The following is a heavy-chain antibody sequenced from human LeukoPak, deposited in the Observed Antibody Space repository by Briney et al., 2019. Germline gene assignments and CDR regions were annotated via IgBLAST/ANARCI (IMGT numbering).Heavy chain of an antibody. J-gene: IGHJ4*02. V-gene: IGHV4-38-2*02. CDR1: GYSISNGYY. D-gene: IGHD3-16*02. Sequence: SETLSLTCNVSGYSISNGYYWGWVRQPPGKGLEWIATIHHSESTYYSPSLRSRVTISVDTSKNQFSLKLSSVTAADTAVYYCARRGYDYVWGSYRYTGFDYWGQGTLVTVSS. CDR2: IHHSEST. CDR3: ARRGYDYVWGSYRYTGFDY.